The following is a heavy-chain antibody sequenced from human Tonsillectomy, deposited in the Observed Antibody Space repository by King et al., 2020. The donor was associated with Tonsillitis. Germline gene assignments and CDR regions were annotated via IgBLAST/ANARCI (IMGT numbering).Heavy chain of an antibody. D-gene: IGHD2-2*01. Sequence: VQLVESGGGVVQPGRSLRLSCAASRFSFITYAMHWVRQAPGKGLEWVELISYDGTNKYYADSVKGRFTISRENSKNTLYLQMNSLRAEDTAVYYCARIPLEYCISTSCYVEYGMYVWGQGTTVTVSS. J-gene: IGHJ6*02. CDR1: RFSFITYA. V-gene: IGHV3-30*04. CDR2: ISYDGTNK. CDR3: ARIPLEYCISTSCYVEYGMYV.